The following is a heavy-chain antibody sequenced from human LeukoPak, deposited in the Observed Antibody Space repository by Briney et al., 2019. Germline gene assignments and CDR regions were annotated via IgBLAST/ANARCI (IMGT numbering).Heavy chain of an antibody. V-gene: IGHV4-59*08. CDR2: IYYSGST. D-gene: IGHD1-26*01. Sequence: KPSETLSLTCTVSGGSISSYYWSWIRQPPGKGLEWIGYIYYSGSTNYDPSLKSRVTISVDTSKNQFSLKLSSVTAADTAVYYCARRHGGSSQSDYWGQGTLVTVSS. CDR1: GGSISSYY. CDR3: ARRHGGSSQSDY. J-gene: IGHJ4*02.